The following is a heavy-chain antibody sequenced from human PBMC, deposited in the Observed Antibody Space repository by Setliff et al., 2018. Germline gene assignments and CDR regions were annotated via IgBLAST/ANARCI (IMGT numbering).Heavy chain of an antibody. CDR1: GYTFTSYD. CDR3: ARGTAAGTHYYYGMDV. D-gene: IGHD6-13*01. Sequence: ASVKVSCKASGYTFTSYDINWVRQATGQGLEWMGWMNLNSGNTGYAQKFQGRVTMTRNTSISTAYMELSSLRSEDTAVYYCARGTAAGTHYYYGMDVWGQGTTVTVSS. V-gene: IGHV1-8*01. CDR2: MNLNSGNT. J-gene: IGHJ6*02.